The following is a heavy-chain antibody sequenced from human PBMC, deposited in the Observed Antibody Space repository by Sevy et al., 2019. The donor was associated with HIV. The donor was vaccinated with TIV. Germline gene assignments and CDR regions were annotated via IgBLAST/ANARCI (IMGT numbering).Heavy chain of an antibody. CDR3: ARRGLLEYFDY. D-gene: IGHD1-1*01. CDR2: ISNDEGNK. CDR1: GFTFSVYI. J-gene: IGHJ4*02. V-gene: IGHV3-30*03. Sequence: GGSLRLSCAASGFTFSVYIMHWVRQAPGKGLEWVAAISNDEGNKDYADSVKGRFTISRDNSKNTLFLQMDRLRKEDTAVYYCARRGLLEYFDYWGQGILVTVSS.